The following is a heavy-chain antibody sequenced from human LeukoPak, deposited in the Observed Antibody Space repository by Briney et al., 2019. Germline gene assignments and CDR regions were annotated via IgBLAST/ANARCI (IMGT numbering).Heavy chain of an antibody. V-gene: IGHV4-34*01. D-gene: IGHD2/OR15-2a*01. CDR2: IDQSGTT. CDR3: ARIPHFYFGYGYFDS. J-gene: IGHJ4*02. CDR1: DGSFSGYY. Sequence: PSETLSLTCVVYDGSFSGYYWSWIRLPPGKGLEWIAEIDQSGTTNYNPSLKTRVSISVDTSKKQFSLTLTSMTAADTAVYYCARIPHFYFGYGYFDSWGQGTLVTVSS.